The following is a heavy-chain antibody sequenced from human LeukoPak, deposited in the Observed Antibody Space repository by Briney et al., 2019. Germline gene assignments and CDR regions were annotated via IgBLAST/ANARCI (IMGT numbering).Heavy chain of an antibody. D-gene: IGHD2-2*02. Sequence: PGGSLRLSCAASGFTFSSYGMHWVRQAPGKGLEWVAFIRYDGSNKYYADSVKGRFTISRDNSKNTLYLQMNSLRAEDTAVFYCAKFACSSTSCYTSTLDCWGQGTLVTVSS. CDR1: GFTFSSYG. CDR3: AKFACSSTSCYTSTLDC. CDR2: IRYDGSNK. J-gene: IGHJ4*02. V-gene: IGHV3-30*02.